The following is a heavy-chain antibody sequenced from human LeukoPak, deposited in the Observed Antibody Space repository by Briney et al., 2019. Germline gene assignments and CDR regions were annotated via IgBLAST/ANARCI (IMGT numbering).Heavy chain of an antibody. V-gene: IGHV4-31*03. Sequence: SQTLSLTCTVSGASFSSGDQYWNWIPQSPGKGLEWIGSIHPSGRLYNNPSLESRVTISIDPSKNQFCLNLNSVTAADTAVYFCSRGLDSRKLGYWGQGTLVTVSS. D-gene: IGHD3-22*01. CDR1: GASFSSGDQY. CDR2: IHPSGRL. CDR3: SRGLDSRKLGY. J-gene: IGHJ4*02.